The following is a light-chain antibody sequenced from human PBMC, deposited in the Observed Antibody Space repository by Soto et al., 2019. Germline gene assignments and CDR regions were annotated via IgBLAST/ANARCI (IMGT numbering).Light chain of an antibody. V-gene: IGKV3-15*01. CDR2: SAS. Sequence: EIVMTQSPATLSVSPGERATLSCRASQSVSSNLAWYQQKPGRAPRLLLYSASTRATGIPARLSGSGSGTEFTLTISSLQSEDFAFYYCQQYNNWPLTFGGGTKVEIK. J-gene: IGKJ4*01. CDR3: QQYNNWPLT. CDR1: QSVSSN.